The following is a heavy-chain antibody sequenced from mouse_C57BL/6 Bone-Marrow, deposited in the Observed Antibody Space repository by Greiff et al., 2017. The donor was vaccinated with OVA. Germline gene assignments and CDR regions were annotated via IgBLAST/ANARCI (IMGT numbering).Heavy chain of an antibody. D-gene: IGHD2-4*01. V-gene: IGHV5-17*01. Sequence: EVQRVESGGGLVKPGGSLKLSCAASGFTFSDYGMHWVRQAPEKGLEWVAYISSGSSTIYYADTVKGRFTISRDNAKNTLFLQMTSLRSEDTAMNYCARIYYDYSYYAMDYWGQGTSVTVSS. J-gene: IGHJ4*01. CDR1: GFTFSDYG. CDR2: ISSGSSTI. CDR3: ARIYYDYSYYAMDY.